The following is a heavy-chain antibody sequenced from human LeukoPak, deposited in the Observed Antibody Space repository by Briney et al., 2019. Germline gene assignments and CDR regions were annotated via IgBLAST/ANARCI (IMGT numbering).Heavy chain of an antibody. V-gene: IGHV1-8*02. Sequence: ASVKVSCKASGYTFTSYGISWVRQAPGQGLEWMGWMNPNSGNTGYAQKFQGRVTMTRNTSISTAYMELSSLRSEDTAVYYCARGYEQQLEQNWFDPWGQGTLVTVSS. CDR3: ARGYEQQLEQNWFDP. J-gene: IGHJ5*02. CDR2: MNPNSGNT. CDR1: GYTFTSYG. D-gene: IGHD6-13*01.